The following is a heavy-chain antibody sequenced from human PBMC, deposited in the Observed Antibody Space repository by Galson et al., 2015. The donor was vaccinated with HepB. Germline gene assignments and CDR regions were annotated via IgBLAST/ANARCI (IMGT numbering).Heavy chain of an antibody. V-gene: IGHV3-21*01. J-gene: IGHJ4*02. CDR3: ARVFRGNDY. Sequence: SLRLSCAASGFSFFSFSTYTMRWVRQAPGKWLEWVSSISSRATDIYYADSVSVRFTISRDETKNSLYLQMNSLRAEDTAVYYCARVFRGNDYWGQGTLVTVSS. D-gene: IGHD3-10*01. CDR2: ISSRATDI. CDR1: GFSFFSFSTYT.